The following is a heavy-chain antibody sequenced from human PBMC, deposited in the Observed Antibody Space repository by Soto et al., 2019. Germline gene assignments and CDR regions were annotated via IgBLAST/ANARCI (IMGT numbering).Heavy chain of an antibody. CDR1: GFTFNDAW. D-gene: IGHD1-1*01. CDR2: IKTIAGGGTT. CDR3: TTERCTGTNCYVKNAFDV. J-gene: IGHJ3*01. Sequence: EVQLVESGGGLVEPGGSLRLSCAASGFTFNDAWMTWVRQGPGQGLEWVGRIKTIAGGGTTDYTAPVKGRFTISRDDSKNTVYLQMNSLKIEDTAVYYCTTERCTGTNCYVKNAFDVWGQGTMVTVSS. V-gene: IGHV3-15*01.